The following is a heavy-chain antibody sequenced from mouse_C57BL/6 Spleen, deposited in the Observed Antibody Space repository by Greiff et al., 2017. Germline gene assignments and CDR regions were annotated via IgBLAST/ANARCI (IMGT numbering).Heavy chain of an antibody. CDR1: GFTFSNYW. Sequence: EVQLQQSGAGLVQPGGSMKLSCVASGFTFSNYWMNWVRQSPEKGLEWVAQISFKSDHYAPHYAESVKGRFTISRDDSKSSVYLQMNKVRAEDTGIYDCMIYDGYRYAMDYWGQGTSVTVSS. J-gene: IGHJ4*01. CDR2: ISFKSDHYAP. D-gene: IGHD2-3*01. V-gene: IGHV6-3*01. CDR3: MIYDGYRYAMDY.